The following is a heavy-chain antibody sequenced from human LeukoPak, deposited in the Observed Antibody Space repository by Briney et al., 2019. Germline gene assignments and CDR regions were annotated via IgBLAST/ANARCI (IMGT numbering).Heavy chain of an antibody. CDR3: ARGSRELYYFDY. D-gene: IGHD1-7*01. J-gene: IGHJ4*02. CDR1: GGSIGSYY. Sequence: SETLSLTCTVSGGSIGSYYWSWIRQPPGKGLEWIGYIYYSGSTKYNPSLKSRVTISVDASKTQFSLKLNSVTAADTAVYYCARGSRELYYFDYWGQGTLVTVSS. V-gene: IGHV4-59*01. CDR2: IYYSGST.